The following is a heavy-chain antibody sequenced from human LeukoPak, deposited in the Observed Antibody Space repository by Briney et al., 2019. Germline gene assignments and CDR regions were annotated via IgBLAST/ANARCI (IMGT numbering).Heavy chain of an antibody. V-gene: IGHV1-8*01. CDR3: ARGAPGPYCSGGSCPYFDY. D-gene: IGHD2-15*01. J-gene: IGHJ4*02. CDR2: VNPNSGHT. CDR1: GYTFTSYD. Sequence: GASVKVSCKASGYTFTSYDVNWVRQATGQGLEWMGWVNPNSGHTGYAQKFQGRVTMTTNTSISTAYMELSSLRSEDTAVYYCARGAPGPYCSGGSCPYFDYRGQGTLVSVSS.